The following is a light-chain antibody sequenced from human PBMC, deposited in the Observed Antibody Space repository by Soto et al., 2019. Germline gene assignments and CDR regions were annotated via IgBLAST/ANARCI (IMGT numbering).Light chain of an antibody. J-gene: IGLJ1*01. CDR3: SSYTRSSNYV. V-gene: IGLV2-14*01. Sequence: QSALTQPASVSGSPGQSLTISCTGTSIDIAPYNYVSWYQQPPGKAPAHTTYEVSKRSSGISNRFSGCKSGNTASLTICGLQAEDGADYYSSSYTRSSNYVFGSGTKVTV. CDR1: SIDIAPYNY. CDR2: EVS.